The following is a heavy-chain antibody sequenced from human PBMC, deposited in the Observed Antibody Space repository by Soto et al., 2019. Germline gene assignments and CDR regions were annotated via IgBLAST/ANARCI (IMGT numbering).Heavy chain of an antibody. V-gene: IGHV3-23*01. D-gene: IGHD2-15*01. Sequence: GGSLRLSCAASGFTFSSYAMSWVRQAPGKGLEWVSAISGSGGSTYYADSVKGRFTISRDNSKNTLYLQMNGLRAEDTAVYYCAKRVRYCSGGSCYDDAFDIWGQGTMVTVSS. CDR2: ISGSGGST. CDR3: AKRVRYCSGGSCYDDAFDI. CDR1: GFTFSSYA. J-gene: IGHJ3*02.